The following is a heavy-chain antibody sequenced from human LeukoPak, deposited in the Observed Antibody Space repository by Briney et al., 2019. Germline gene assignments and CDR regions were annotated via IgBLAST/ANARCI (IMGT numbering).Heavy chain of an antibody. Sequence: GGSLRLSCAASGFTFSDYSMNWVRQAPGEGLEWVSSISSSSSYMYYADSVKGRFTISRDNAKTSLYLQMNSLRAEDTAVYYCARDRLIYGDYGDAFDIWGQGTMVTVSS. CDR3: ARDRLIYGDYGDAFDI. J-gene: IGHJ3*02. V-gene: IGHV3-21*01. CDR2: ISSSSSYM. CDR1: GFTFSDYS. D-gene: IGHD4-17*01.